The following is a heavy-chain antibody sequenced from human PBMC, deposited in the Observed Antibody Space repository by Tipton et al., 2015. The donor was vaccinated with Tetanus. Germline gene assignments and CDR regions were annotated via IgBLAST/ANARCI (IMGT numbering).Heavy chain of an antibody. CDR1: GGSVSSGTYY. Sequence: TLSLTCTVSGGSVSSGTYYWSWIRQPPGKGLEWIGYIFYSGSTNYNPSLKSRVTISVDTSKNQFSLKLSSVTAADTAVYYCARDGPRDTAYYSGMDVWGQGTTVTVSS. CDR3: ARDGPRDTAYYSGMDV. D-gene: IGHD2-2*02. V-gene: IGHV4-61*01. CDR2: IFYSGST. J-gene: IGHJ6*02.